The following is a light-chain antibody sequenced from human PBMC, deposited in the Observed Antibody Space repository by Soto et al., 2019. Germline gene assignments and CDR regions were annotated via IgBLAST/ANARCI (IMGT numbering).Light chain of an antibody. V-gene: IGKV1-5*03. CDR1: HSISSW. CDR3: QQYNSYPWT. Sequence: DIQMTQSPSTLSASVGDRVTITCRASHSISSWLAWYQQKPGKAPKLLIYKASSLESGVPSRFSGSGSGTEFTLTISSLQPDDFATYYCQQYNSYPWTFGQGTMVEIK. CDR2: KAS. J-gene: IGKJ1*01.